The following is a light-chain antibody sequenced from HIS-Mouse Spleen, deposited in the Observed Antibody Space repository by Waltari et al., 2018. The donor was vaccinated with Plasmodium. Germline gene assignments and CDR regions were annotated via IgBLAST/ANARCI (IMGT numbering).Light chain of an antibody. V-gene: IGLV3-10*01. J-gene: IGLJ3*02. CDR3: YSTDSSGNHRV. CDR2: EDS. CDR1: ALPKKY. Sequence: SYELTQPPSVSVSPGQTARITCSGDALPKKYAYWYQHKSGQAPVLVNYEDSKRPSGIPEVFSGSSSGTMATLTISGAQVEDEADYYCYSTDSSGNHRVFGGGTKLTVL.